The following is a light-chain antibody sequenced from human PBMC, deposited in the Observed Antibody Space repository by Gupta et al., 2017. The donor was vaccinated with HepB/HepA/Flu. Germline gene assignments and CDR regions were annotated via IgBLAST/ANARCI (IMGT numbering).Light chain of an antibody. CDR3: HQYGRQPLYT. V-gene: IGKV3-20*01. Sequence: ENVLTQSPGTPSLLPAARVTPPCRASQSLNSNYLALYQQKPCQAPRLLTYGASIRATGISDGFSGSGCGTDFTLTISSREQEDFAMDYCHQYGRQPLYTFGEGTKVEIK. J-gene: IGKJ2*01. CDR1: QSLNSNY. CDR2: GAS.